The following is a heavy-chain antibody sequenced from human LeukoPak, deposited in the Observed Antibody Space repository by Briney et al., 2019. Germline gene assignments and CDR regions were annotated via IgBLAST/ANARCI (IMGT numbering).Heavy chain of an antibody. CDR1: GFTFSSYG. CDR2: ISGSGGST. V-gene: IGHV3-23*01. Sequence: GRSLRLSCAASGFTFSSYGMVWVRQAPGKGLEWVSSISGSGGSTYFADSVKGRFTISRDNSKNTLYLQLNSLRAEDTAVYYCAKGRFISSWYLGGFDYWGQGTLVTVSS. J-gene: IGHJ4*02. CDR3: AKGRFISSWYLGGFDY. D-gene: IGHD6-13*01.